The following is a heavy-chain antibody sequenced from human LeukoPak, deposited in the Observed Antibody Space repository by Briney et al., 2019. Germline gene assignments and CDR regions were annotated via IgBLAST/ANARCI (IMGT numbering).Heavy chain of an antibody. V-gene: IGHV3-7*01. J-gene: IGHJ4*02. Sequence: PSGGSLRLSGAASGFTFRDYWMSWVRQAPGKGLEWVANIKPDGSNKYYMDSVKGRFTISRDNTDNSLHLQMNSLRGEDTAVYYCAREAYWSFDYWGQGTPVSVSS. CDR2: IKPDGSNK. CDR3: AREAYWSFDY. D-gene: IGHD2-8*02. CDR1: GFTFRDYW.